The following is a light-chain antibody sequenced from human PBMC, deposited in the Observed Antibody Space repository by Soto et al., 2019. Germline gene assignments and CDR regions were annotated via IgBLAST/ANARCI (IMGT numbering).Light chain of an antibody. J-gene: IGLJ3*02. CDR3: CSYAGSFTWV. CDR2: DAN. Sequence: SALTQPRSVSGSPGQSVTISCTGTTGDVGAYNFVSWYQHHPGKAPKLIIYDANKRPSGVPDRFSASKSGNTASLTISGLQAEDEADYFCCSYAGSFTWVFGGGTKLTVL. V-gene: IGLV2-11*01. CDR1: TGDVGAYNF.